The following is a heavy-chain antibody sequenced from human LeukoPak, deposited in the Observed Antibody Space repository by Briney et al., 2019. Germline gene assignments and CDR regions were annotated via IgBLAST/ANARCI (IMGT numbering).Heavy chain of an antibody. J-gene: IGHJ5*02. CDR3: ARDLRYGGYGGGWFDP. V-gene: IGHV1-69*04. CDR1: GYTFTSYA. CDR2: IIPILGIA. D-gene: IGHD4-17*01. Sequence: SVKVSCKASGYTFTSYAMHWVRQAPGQRLEWMGRIIPILGIANYAQKFQGRVTITADKSTSTAYMELSSLRSEDTAVYYCARDLRYGGYGGGWFDPWGQGTLVTVSS.